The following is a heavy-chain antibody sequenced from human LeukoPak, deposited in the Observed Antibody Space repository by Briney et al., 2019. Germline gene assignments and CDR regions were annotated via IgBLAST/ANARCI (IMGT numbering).Heavy chain of an antibody. CDR3: ATTDGMVADY. CDR2: IKQDGSEK. V-gene: IGHV3-7*01. J-gene: IGHJ4*02. CDR1: GFTFSNAW. D-gene: IGHD2-15*01. Sequence: GGSLRLSCAASGFTFSNAWMSWVRQAPGKGLEWVANIKQDGSEKYYVDSVKGRFTISRDNAKNSLYLQMNSLRAEDTAVYYCATTDGMVADYWGQGTLVTVSS.